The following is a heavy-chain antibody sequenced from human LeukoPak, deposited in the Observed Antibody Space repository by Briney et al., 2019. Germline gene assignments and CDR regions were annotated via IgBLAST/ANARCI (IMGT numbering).Heavy chain of an antibody. CDR3: AKATVAGTYYYFDY. CDR2: ISGSGGST. J-gene: IGHJ4*02. D-gene: IGHD6-19*01. V-gene: IGHV3-23*01. CDR1: GFRFSSYG. Sequence: GGTLRLSCAASGFRFSSYGMSWVRQAPGKGLEWVSAISGSGGSTYYADSVKGRFTISRDNSKNTLYLQMNSLRAEDTAVYYCAKATVAGTYYYFDYWGQGTLVTVSS.